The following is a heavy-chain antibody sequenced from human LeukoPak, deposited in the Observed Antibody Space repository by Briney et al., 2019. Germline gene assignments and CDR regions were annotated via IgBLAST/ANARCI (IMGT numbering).Heavy chain of an antibody. CDR2: MNLNSGGT. D-gene: IGHD3-3*01. J-gene: IGHJ6*03. CDR1: GYTFTCYN. V-gene: IGHV1-2*02. Sequence: ASVKVSCKGSGYTFTCYNMHWVRQAPGQGQEGMGWMNLNSGGTNNAKKFQGRVTITSNTSISTAYMELSILRSEDTAVYYCARGLWGDFWSGDYYYYYMDVWGEGTTVTVSS. CDR3: ARGLWGDFWSGDYYYYYMDV.